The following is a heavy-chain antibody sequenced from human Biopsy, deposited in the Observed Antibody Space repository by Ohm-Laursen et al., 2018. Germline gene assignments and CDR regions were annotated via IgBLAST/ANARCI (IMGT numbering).Heavy chain of an antibody. V-gene: IGHV1-18*01. CDR2: ISPYNGNG. CDR3: ATSHYFESTGYAFDF. D-gene: IGHD3-22*01. CDR1: GYTFPNFG. J-gene: IGHJ3*01. Sequence: ASVKVSCKTSGYTFPNFGISWVRQAPGRGLGWMGWISPYNGNGDYEKNFHGRVTLTADTSTSTVYMELRSLRSGDTAVYYCATSHYFESTGYAFDFWGQGTMVSVSS.